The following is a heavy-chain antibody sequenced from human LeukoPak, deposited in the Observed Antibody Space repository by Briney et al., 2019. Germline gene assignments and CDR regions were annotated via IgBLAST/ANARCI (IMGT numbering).Heavy chain of an antibody. CDR2: INPSGGST. D-gene: IGHD3-3*01. Sequence: ASVKVSCKASGYTFTSYYMHWVRQAPGQGLEWMGIINPSGGSTSYAQKFQGRVTMTRDTSISTAYMELSRLRSDDTAVYYCARGLRFLEWYDAFDIWGQGTMVTVSS. J-gene: IGHJ3*02. CDR1: GYTFTSYY. V-gene: IGHV1-46*01. CDR3: ARGLRFLEWYDAFDI.